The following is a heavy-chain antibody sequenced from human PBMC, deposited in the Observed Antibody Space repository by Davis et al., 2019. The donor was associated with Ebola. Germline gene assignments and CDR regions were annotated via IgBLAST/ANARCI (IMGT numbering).Heavy chain of an antibody. J-gene: IGHJ4*02. Sequence: GGSLRLSCTDSVITFSSYAMTWVRQAPGKGLEWVSAISGSGGTTYYAGSVKGRFTVSRDNSKNTLYLQMNSLRAEDTALYYCAKGAVYYDSSGYPRGGFDYWGQGTLVTVSS. CDR2: ISGSGGTT. D-gene: IGHD3-22*01. CDR1: VITFSSYA. V-gene: IGHV3-23*01. CDR3: AKGAVYYDSSGYPRGGFDY.